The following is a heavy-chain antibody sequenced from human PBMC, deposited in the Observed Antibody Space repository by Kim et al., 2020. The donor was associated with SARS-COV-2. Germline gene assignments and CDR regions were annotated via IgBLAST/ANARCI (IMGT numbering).Heavy chain of an antibody. Sequence: VKGRFTISRDNSKNTLYLQMNSLRAEDTAVYYCAKDFAYSYDSREYYFDYWGQGTLVTVSS. V-gene: IGHV3-23*01. CDR3: AKDFAYSYDSREYYFDY. J-gene: IGHJ4*02. D-gene: IGHD3-22*01.